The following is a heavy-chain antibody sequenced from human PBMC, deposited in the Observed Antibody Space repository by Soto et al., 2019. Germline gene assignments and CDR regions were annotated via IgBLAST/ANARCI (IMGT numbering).Heavy chain of an antibody. CDR1: RYSFTTYA. D-gene: IGHD1-1*01. J-gene: IGHJ4*02. Sequence: ASVKVSCKASRYSFTTYALHWVRQAPGQRLEWMGWINAGNGDTKYSEKFQGRVTITRDTSANTAYMELSSLRSEDTSVYYCARDPGTGAALRAYHFDYWGQGALVTVSS. V-gene: IGHV1-3*01. CDR2: INAGNGDT. CDR3: ARDPGTGAALRAYHFDY.